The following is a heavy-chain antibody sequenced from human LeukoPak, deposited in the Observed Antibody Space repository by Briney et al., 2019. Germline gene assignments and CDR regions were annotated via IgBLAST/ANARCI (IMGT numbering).Heavy chain of an antibody. Sequence: ASVKVSCKASGYTFTSYYMHWVRQAPGQGLEWMGIINPSGGSTSYAQKFQGRVTMTRDMSTSTVYMELSSLRSEDTAVYYCARAMVVAARLGGNWFDPWGQGTLVTVSS. J-gene: IGHJ5*02. D-gene: IGHD2-15*01. CDR1: GYTFTSYY. CDR2: INPSGGST. CDR3: ARAMVVAARLGGNWFDP. V-gene: IGHV1-46*01.